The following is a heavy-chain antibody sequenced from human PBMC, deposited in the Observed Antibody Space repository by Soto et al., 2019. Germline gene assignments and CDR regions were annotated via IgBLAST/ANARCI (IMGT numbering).Heavy chain of an antibody. CDR3: ARDGPGNVEMATPFDY. CDR2: ISSSSSTI. CDR1: GFTFSSYS. J-gene: IGHJ4*02. D-gene: IGHD5-12*01. Sequence: TGGSLRLSCAASGFTFSSYSMNWVRQAPGKGLEWVSYISSSSSTIYYADSVKGRFTISRDNAKNSLYLQMNSLRDEDTAVYYCARDGPGNVEMATPFDYWGQGTLVTVSS. V-gene: IGHV3-48*02.